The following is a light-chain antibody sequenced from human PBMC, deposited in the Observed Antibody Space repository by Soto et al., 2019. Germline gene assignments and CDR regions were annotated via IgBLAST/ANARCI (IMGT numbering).Light chain of an antibody. CDR3: QQSYSTPQNT. Sequence: DIQMTQSPSSLSASVGDRVTITCRASQSISSYLNWYQQKPGKAPKLLIYAASSVQSWDPSRFSGSGSGTDFTLTISSLQPEDFATYYCQQSYSTPQNTFGQGTKLEIK. CDR1: QSISSY. J-gene: IGKJ2*01. V-gene: IGKV1-39*01. CDR2: AAS.